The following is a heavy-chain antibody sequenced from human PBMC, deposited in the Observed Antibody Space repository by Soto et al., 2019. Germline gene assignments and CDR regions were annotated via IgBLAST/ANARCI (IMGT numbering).Heavy chain of an antibody. J-gene: IGHJ3*02. CDR3: ERGLPKGAGGAFDI. CDR2: MWYDGHVE. CDR1: GFSFRTSG. V-gene: IGHV3-33*01. D-gene: IGHD2-15*01. Sequence: QVHLVESGGGVVQPGRSLTLSCAASGFSFRTSGMHWVRQAPGKGLEWVTGMWYDGHVEGYLDSVKGRFTISRDNSNSLMSLQMSNLRVDDTAVYYCERGLPKGAGGAFDIWGHGTMVTVSS.